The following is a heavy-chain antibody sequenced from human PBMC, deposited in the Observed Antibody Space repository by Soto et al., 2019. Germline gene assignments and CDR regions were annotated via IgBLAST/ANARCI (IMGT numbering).Heavy chain of an antibody. V-gene: IGHV3-23*01. J-gene: IGHJ4*02. CDR2: ISGSGGRR. D-gene: IGHD2-8*01. CDR3: PKDPSPNGYLYYFNY. Sequence: GGSLRLSCAASGFTFSSYAMSWVRQAPGKGLKWGSAISGSGGRRYYADSVKGRFTISRDNSKNTLYLQMTSLRAEDTAVYYCPKDPSPNGYLYYFNYWGQGTLATVSP. CDR1: GFTFSSYA.